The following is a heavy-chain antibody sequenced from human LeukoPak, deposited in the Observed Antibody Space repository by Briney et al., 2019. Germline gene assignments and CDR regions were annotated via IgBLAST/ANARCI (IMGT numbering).Heavy chain of an antibody. J-gene: IGHJ4*02. Sequence: GGSLRLSCAASGFTFSSYWMHWVRQAPGKGLEWVAVIWYDGSNKYYADSVKGRFTISRDNSKNTLYLQMNSLRAEDTAVYYCARALSGYYLGYFDYWGQGTLVTVSS. V-gene: IGHV3-33*08. CDR3: ARALSGYYLGYFDY. CDR2: IWYDGSNK. CDR1: GFTFSSYW. D-gene: IGHD3-22*01.